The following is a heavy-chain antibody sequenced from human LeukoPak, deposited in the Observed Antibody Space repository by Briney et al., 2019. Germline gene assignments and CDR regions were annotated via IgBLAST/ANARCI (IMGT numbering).Heavy chain of an antibody. CDR3: AAEVAGATRD. CDR1: GGTFSSYA. J-gene: IGHJ4*02. V-gene: IGHV1-69*05. D-gene: IGHD1-26*01. Sequence: SVKVSRKASGGTFSSYAISWVRQAPGQGLEWMGGIIPIFGTANYAQKFQGRVTITTDESTSTAYMELSSLRSEDTAVYYCAAEVAGATRDWGQGTLVTVSS. CDR2: IIPIFGTA.